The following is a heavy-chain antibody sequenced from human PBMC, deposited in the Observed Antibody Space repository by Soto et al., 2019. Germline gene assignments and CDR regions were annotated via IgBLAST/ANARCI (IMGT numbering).Heavy chain of an antibody. CDR3: AKDSARDGYNPYYFDY. J-gene: IGHJ4*02. CDR1: GFTFDDYA. Sequence: GGSLRLSCAASGFTFDDYAMHWVRQAPGKGLEWVSGISWNSGSIGYADSVKGRFTISRDNSKNTLYLQMNSLRAEDTAVYYCAKDSARDGYNPYYFDYWGQGTLVTVSS. D-gene: IGHD5-12*01. V-gene: IGHV3-9*01. CDR2: ISWNSGSI.